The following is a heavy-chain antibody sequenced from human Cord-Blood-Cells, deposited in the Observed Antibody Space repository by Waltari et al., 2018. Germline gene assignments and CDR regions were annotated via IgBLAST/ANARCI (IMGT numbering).Heavy chain of an antibody. D-gene: IGHD3-22*01. Sequence: QVQLVQSGAEVRKPGASVTVSCNASGYTLPDSSIHWVRKAPGQGLEWMGWINPNSGGTNYAQKFQGRVTMTRDTSISTAYMELSRLRSDDTAVYYCARGLVVITTQAFDIWGQGTMVTVSS. CDR3: ARGLVVITTQAFDI. CDR2: INPNSGGT. V-gene: IGHV1-2*02. CDR1: GYTLPDSS. J-gene: IGHJ3*02.